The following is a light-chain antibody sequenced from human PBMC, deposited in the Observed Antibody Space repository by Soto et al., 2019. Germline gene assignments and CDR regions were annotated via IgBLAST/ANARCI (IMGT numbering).Light chain of an antibody. J-gene: IGLJ1*01. CDR1: SSDVGGYNY. CDR2: DVS. CDR3: RSLASSSTLV. V-gene: IGLV2-14*01. Sequence: QSVLTQPASVSGAPGQSITISCTGTSSDVGGYNYVSWYQQHPGKAPKLMIYDVSNRPSGVPYRFSGSKSGNTASLTIAGLQAEDEADYYCRSLASSSTLVFGAGTKLTV.